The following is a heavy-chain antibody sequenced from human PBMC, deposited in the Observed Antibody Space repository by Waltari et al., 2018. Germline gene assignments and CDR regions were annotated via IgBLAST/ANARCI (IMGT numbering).Heavy chain of an antibody. V-gene: IGHV3-23*01. Sequence: EVQLLESGGGLVQPGGSLSLSCAASGCTFSSYAMSWVRQAPGRGLEWVSAIRGRGGSTYYADSVTGRSTMSRDNSTNTLYLQMNSLRAEDTAVYYCAKAGYYASSGYYAKTDAFDIWGQGTMVTVAS. CDR3: AKAGYYASSGYYAKTDAFDI. D-gene: IGHD3-22*01. CDR2: IRGRGGST. CDR1: GCTFSSYA. J-gene: IGHJ3*02.